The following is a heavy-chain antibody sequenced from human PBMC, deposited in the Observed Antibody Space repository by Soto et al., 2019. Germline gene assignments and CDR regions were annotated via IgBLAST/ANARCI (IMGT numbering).Heavy chain of an antibody. D-gene: IGHD2-15*01. CDR2: INHSGST. CDR3: ARGFLRGYCSGGSCLSRAFDI. CDR1: GGSFSGDY. V-gene: IGHV4-34*01. J-gene: IGHJ3*02. Sequence: SETLSLTCAVYGGSFSGDYWSWIRQPPGKGLEWIGEINHSGSTNYNPSLKSRVTISVDTSKNQFSLKLSSVTAADTAVYYCARGFLRGYCSGGSCLSRAFDIWGQGTMVTVSS.